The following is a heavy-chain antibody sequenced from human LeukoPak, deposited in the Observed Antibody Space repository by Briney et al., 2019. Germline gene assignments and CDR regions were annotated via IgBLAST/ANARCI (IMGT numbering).Heavy chain of an antibody. CDR1: GYTFTSYS. J-gene: IGHJ6*03. Sequence: ASVKVSCKASGYTFTSYSISWVRQAPAQGHEWMGWISTYNGNTNYSQNPQGRRTITTNKTTSTAYTELGRLRSDDTAVYYCARAVKVPLSGVATRGIYYMDVWGKGTTVTVSS. CDR2: ISTYNGNT. CDR3: ARAVKVPLSGVATRGIYYMDV. D-gene: IGHD5-12*01. V-gene: IGHV1-18*04.